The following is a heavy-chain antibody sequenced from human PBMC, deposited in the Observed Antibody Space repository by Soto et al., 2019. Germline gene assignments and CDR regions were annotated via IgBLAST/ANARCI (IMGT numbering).Heavy chain of an antibody. CDR3: ARPKDYDDCLDL. V-gene: IGHV1-18*01. J-gene: IGHJ4*02. CDR1: GYTFTSYA. Sequence: ASVKVSCKASGYTFTSYAMRWVRQAPGQGLEWMGWISAYNGNTNYAQKLQGRVTMTTDTSTSTAYMELSSLISEDTAVYYCARPKDYDDCLDLWGQGTLVTVSS. D-gene: IGHD3-22*01. CDR2: ISAYNGNT.